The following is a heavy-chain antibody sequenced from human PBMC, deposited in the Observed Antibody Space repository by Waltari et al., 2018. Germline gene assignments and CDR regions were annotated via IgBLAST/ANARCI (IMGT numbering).Heavy chain of an antibody. D-gene: IGHD3-22*01. CDR1: GGSISSSSYY. J-gene: IGHJ1*01. V-gene: IGHV4-39*01. CDR3: ARGDSSGYYYGTEYFQH. CDR2: IYYSGST. Sequence: QLQLQESGPGLVKPSETLSLTCTVSGGSISSSSYYWGWIRQPPGKGLEWIGSIYYSGSTYYNPSLKSRVTISVDTSKNQFSLKLSSVTAADTAVYYCARGDSSGYYYGTEYFQHWGQGTLVTVSS.